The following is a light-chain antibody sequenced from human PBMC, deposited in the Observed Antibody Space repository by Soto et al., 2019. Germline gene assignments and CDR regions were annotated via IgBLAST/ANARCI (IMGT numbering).Light chain of an antibody. CDR2: GAS. CDR1: QSVSTN. CDR3: QQYNDWPRT. Sequence: IVMSQSPATLSVSPGERATLSCRASQSVSTNLAWYQQKPGQAPRLLIYGASGRATDISARFTGSGSGTEFTLTISSLQSGDFAVYYCQQYNDWPRTFGQGTKVDI. V-gene: IGKV3-15*01. J-gene: IGKJ1*01.